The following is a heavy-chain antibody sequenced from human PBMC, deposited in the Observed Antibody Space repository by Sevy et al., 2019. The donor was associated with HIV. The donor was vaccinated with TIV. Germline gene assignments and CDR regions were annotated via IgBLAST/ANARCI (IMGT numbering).Heavy chain of an antibody. CDR2: IYYIGST. Sequence: SETLSLTCTVSGGSMSSYYWSWIRQPPGKGLEWIGYIYYIGSTNYKPSLKSRVTISVDTSKNQFSLKLSSVTAADTAVYYCARVRQQLVGSLDYWGQGTLVTVSS. J-gene: IGHJ4*02. CDR3: ARVRQQLVGSLDY. D-gene: IGHD6-13*01. V-gene: IGHV4-59*01. CDR1: GGSMSSYY.